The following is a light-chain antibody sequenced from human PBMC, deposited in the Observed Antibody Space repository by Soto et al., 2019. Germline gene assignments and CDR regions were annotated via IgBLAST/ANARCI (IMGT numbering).Light chain of an antibody. CDR1: QSISSW. J-gene: IGKJ2*02. CDR2: KAS. V-gene: IGKV1-5*03. CDR3: QQYNSYPCT. Sequence: DIQMTQSPSTLSASVGDRVTITCRASQSISSWLAWYQQKPGKAPKLLIYKASSLESGVPSRFSGSGSGTEFPLTISRLQPDDFATYYCQQYNSYPCTFGQGTKLEIK.